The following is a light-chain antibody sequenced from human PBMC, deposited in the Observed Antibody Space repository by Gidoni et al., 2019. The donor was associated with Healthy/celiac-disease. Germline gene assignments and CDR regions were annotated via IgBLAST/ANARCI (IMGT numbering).Light chain of an antibody. CDR3: QQSYSTPPK. CDR1: QSISSY. Sequence: QMTQSPSSLSASVGDRVTITCRASQSISSYLNWYQQKPGKAPKLLIYAASSLQSGVPSRFSGSGSGTDFTLTISSLQPEDFATYYCQQSYSTPPKFGQGTKVEIK. J-gene: IGKJ1*01. CDR2: AAS. V-gene: IGKV1-39*01.